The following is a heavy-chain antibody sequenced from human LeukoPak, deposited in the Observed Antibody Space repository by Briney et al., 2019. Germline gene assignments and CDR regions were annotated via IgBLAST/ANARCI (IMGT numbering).Heavy chain of an antibody. V-gene: IGHV3-21*01. CDR1: GFTFSSYS. CDR2: ISSSSSYI. D-gene: IGHD3-10*01. Sequence: GGSLRLSCAASGFTFSSYSMNWVRQAPGKGLEWVSSISSSSSYIYYADSVKGRFTISRDNAKNSLYLQMNSLRAEGTAVYYCARDCTSYGSGSYFGYYYYYGMDVWGQGTTVTVSS. CDR3: ARDCTSYGSGSYFGYYYYYGMDV. J-gene: IGHJ6*02.